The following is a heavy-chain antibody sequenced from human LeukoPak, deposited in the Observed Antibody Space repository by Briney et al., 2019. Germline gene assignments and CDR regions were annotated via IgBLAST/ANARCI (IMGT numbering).Heavy chain of an antibody. Sequence: GSLRLSCAASAFTFSDYSMNWVRQAPGKGLEWISYISGRSSTIYYADSVKGRFTISRDNAKNSMYLQMNSLRAEDTAVCYCARDRIKSGSYYFDYWGQGTLVTVSS. CDR2: ISGRSSTI. D-gene: IGHD1-26*01. V-gene: IGHV3-48*01. CDR1: AFTFSDYS. J-gene: IGHJ4*02. CDR3: ARDRIKSGSYYFDY.